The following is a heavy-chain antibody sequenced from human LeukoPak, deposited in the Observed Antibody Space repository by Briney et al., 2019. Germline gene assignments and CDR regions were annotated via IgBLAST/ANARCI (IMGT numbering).Heavy chain of an antibody. CDR3: AKSSYYDSSGYYREYYFDY. CDR2: ISDTGRLS. D-gene: IGHD3-22*01. V-gene: IGHV3-23*01. Sequence: GGSLRLSCAASGFTFSSSAMSWVRQAPGKGLEWVAAISDTGRLSYCADSVKGRFTISRDNSKSTLFLQMNSLRAEDTAVYYCAKSSYYDSSGYYREYYFDYWGQGTLVTVSS. CDR1: GFTFSSSA. J-gene: IGHJ4*02.